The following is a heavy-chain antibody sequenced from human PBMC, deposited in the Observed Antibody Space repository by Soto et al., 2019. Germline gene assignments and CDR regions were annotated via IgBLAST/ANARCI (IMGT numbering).Heavy chain of an antibody. CDR2: INAGNGNT. CDR3: ARGGSYYASVDY. Sequence: ASVKVSCKASGGTFSSYSISWVRQAPGQRLEWMGWINAGNGNTKYSQKFQGRVTITRDTSASTAYMELSSLRSEDTAVYYCARGGSYYASVDYWGQGTLVTVSS. J-gene: IGHJ4*02. CDR1: GGTFSSYS. V-gene: IGHV1-3*01. D-gene: IGHD1-26*01.